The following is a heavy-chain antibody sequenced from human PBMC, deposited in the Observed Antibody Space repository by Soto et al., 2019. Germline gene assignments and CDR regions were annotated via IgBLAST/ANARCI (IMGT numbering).Heavy chain of an antibody. Sequence: ASVKVSCEASGYTFTSYGISWVRQAPGQGLEWMGWISAYNGNTNYAQKLQGRVTMTTDTSTSTAYMELRSLRSDDTAVYYCARAGFTIFGVVIIQDWFDPWGQGTLVTVSS. V-gene: IGHV1-18*01. D-gene: IGHD3-3*01. CDR2: ISAYNGNT. CDR1: GYTFTSYG. CDR3: ARAGFTIFGVVIIQDWFDP. J-gene: IGHJ5*02.